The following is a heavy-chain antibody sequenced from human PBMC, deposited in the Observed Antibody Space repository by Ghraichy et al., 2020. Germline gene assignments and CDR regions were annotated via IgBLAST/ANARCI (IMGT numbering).Heavy chain of an antibody. Sequence: GGYLRLSCAASGFTFSSYSMNWVRQAPGKGLEWVSYISSSSSTIYYADSVKGRFTISRDNAKNSLYLQMNSLRDGDTAVYYCAILRVRGGRVTLFDYWGQGTLVTVSS. V-gene: IGHV3-48*02. CDR3: AILRVRGGRVTLFDY. J-gene: IGHJ4*02. CDR1: GFTFSSYS. D-gene: IGHD1-26*01. CDR2: ISSSSSTI.